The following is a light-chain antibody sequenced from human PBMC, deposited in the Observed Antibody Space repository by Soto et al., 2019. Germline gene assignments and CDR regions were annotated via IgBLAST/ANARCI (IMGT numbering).Light chain of an antibody. CDR1: SSEVGYNNY. Sequence: QSVLTQPASVSGSPGQSITISCTGTSSEVGYNNYVSWYQHNPGKAPKVMICDVTNRPSGVSNRFSGSKSGNTASLTISGLQAEDEADYYCSSFTGSTYAFGTGTKVTVL. CDR3: SSFTGSTYA. V-gene: IGLV2-14*03. CDR2: DVT. J-gene: IGLJ1*01.